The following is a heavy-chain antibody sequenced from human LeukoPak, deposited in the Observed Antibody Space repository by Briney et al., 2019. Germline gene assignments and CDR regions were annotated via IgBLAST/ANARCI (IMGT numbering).Heavy chain of an antibody. CDR1: GFTFSSYW. D-gene: IGHD3-22*01. J-gene: IGHJ1*01. CDR3: ARLLWSYDSSGHEYFQH. Sequence: GGSLRLSCAASGFTFSSYWMSWVRQAPGKGLEWVANIKQDGSEKYYVDSVKGRFTISRDNAKNSLYLQMNSLRAEDTAVYYCARLLWSYDSSGHEYFQHWGQGTPVTVSS. CDR2: IKQDGSEK. V-gene: IGHV3-7*01.